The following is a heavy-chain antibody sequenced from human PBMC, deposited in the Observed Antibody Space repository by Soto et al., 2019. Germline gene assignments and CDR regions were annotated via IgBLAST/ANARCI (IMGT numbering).Heavy chain of an antibody. CDR2: IYHSGST. CDR3: ARARRGGDSGYYYYGMDV. V-gene: IGHV4-4*02. CDR1: VGSIISSNW. D-gene: IGHD2-21*02. Sequence: SETLSLTCAVSVGSIISSNWWSCVRQPPGKGLEWIGEIYHSGSTNYNPSLKSRVTISVDKSKNQFSLKLSSVTAADTAVYYCARARRGGDSGYYYYGMDVWGQGTTVTVSS. J-gene: IGHJ6*02.